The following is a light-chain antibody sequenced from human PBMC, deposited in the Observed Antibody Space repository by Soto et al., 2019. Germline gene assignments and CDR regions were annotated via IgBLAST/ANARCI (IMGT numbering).Light chain of an antibody. J-gene: IGKJ4*01. CDR3: QQYDNFPLT. V-gene: IGKV1-33*01. Sequence: DIQMTQSPSSLSASVGDRVTITCQASQDISNYLNWYQQKPGKAPKLLIYDASNLATGVPSRFSGRGSGTDFTFTISSLQPEDIATYYCQQYDNFPLTFGGGTRVEIK. CDR2: DAS. CDR1: QDISNY.